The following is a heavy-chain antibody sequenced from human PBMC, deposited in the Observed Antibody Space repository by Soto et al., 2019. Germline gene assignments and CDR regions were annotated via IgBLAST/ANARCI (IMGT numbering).Heavy chain of an antibody. J-gene: IGHJ6*03. Sequence: SETLSLTCTVSGGTISSSSYYWGWIRQPPGKGLEWIGSIYYSGSTYYNPSLKSRVTISVDTSKNQFSLKLSSVTAADTAVYFCARQTEEGYYYYRDVWGKGTTVTVSS. V-gene: IGHV4-39*01. CDR1: GGTISSSSYY. CDR2: IYYSGST. CDR3: ARQTEEGYYYYRDV.